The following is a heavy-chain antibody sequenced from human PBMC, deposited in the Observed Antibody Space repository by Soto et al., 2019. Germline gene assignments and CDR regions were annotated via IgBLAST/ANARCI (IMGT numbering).Heavy chain of an antibody. Sequence: SETLSLTCTVSGGSISSSSYYWGWIRQPPGKGLEWIGSIYYSGSTYYNPSLKSRVTISVDTSKNQFSLKLSSVTAADTAVYYCASLPLYDILTGYPLHYYYYGMDVWGQGTTVTVS. D-gene: IGHD3-9*01. J-gene: IGHJ6*02. V-gene: IGHV4-39*01. CDR1: GGSISSSSYY. CDR3: ASLPLYDILTGYPLHYYYYGMDV. CDR2: IYYSGST.